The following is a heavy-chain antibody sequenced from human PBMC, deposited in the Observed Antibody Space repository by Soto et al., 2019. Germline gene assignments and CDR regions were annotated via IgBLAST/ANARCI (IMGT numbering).Heavy chain of an antibody. D-gene: IGHD2-15*01. J-gene: IGHJ4*02. CDR1: GGSISSSNG. V-gene: IGHV4-4*02. CDR2: IYHSGST. Sequence: SETLCHTWAVSGGSISSSNGWIWVRQTPGKGLEWIGEIYHSGSTNYNPSLKSRVTISVDKSKNQFSLKLSSVTAADTAVYYCAQIRARYCSGGSCYSEDYFDYWGQGTLVTVSS. CDR3: AQIRARYCSGGSCYSEDYFDY.